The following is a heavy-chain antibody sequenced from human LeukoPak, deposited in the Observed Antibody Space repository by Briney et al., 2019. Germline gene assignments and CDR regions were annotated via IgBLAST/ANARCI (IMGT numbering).Heavy chain of an antibody. CDR2: INPDGRTI. J-gene: IGHJ4*02. Sequence: GGSLRLSCAASGFTFSNYWVHWVRQAPGKGLVWVSRINPDGRTINYADSVKGRFTISRDNAKNTLYLQMNSLRAEDTAVYYCATAGNYRFDYWGQGTLVTVSS. V-gene: IGHV3-74*01. CDR3: ATAGNYRFDY. D-gene: IGHD1-7*01. CDR1: GFTFSNYW.